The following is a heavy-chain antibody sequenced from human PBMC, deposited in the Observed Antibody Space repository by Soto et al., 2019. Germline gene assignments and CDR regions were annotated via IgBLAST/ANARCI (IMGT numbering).Heavy chain of an antibody. Sequence: HPGGSLRLSCAASGFTFSSYAMHWVRQAPGKGLEWVAVISYDGSNKYYADSVKGRFTISRGNSKNTLYLQMNSLRAEDTAVYYCARGFPDLRFDPWGQGTLVTAPQ. CDR2: ISYDGSNK. CDR3: ARGFPDLRFDP. CDR1: GFTFSSYA. J-gene: IGHJ5*02. V-gene: IGHV3-30*14.